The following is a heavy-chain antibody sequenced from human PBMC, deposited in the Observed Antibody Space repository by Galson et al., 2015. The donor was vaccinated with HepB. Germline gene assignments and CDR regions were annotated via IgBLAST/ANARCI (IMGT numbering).Heavy chain of an antibody. J-gene: IGHJ4*02. Sequence: SVKVSCKASGYDFLTYGITWVRQAPGQGLEWLGWISAYNTNTKYGQKFQDRVTITTDASTSTAYMDLRSLMSNDTAVYYCARLAQSSGYDFWGQGTQVIVSS. CDR1: GYDFLTYG. V-gene: IGHV1-18*01. CDR3: ARLAQSSGYDF. CDR2: ISAYNTNT. D-gene: IGHD6-19*01.